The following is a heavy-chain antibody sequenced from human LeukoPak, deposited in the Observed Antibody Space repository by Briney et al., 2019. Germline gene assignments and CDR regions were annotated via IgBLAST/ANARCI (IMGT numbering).Heavy chain of an antibody. Sequence: SSETLSLTCTVSGNSIRSSSYYWGSIRQSPEKVVELIGWNCYSGSTYYSAALKSRVTISRATYQNQFSLKLRSVAAADRAVYYCSRCYYY. V-gene: IGHV4-39*01. CDR2: NCYSGST. D-gene: IGHD4/OR15-4a*01. CDR1: GNSIRSSSYY. CDR3: SRCYYY. J-gene: IGHJ6*01.